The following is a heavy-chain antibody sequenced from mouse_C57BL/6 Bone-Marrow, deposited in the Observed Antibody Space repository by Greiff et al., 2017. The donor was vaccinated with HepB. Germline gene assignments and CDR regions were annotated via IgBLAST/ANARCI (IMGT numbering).Heavy chain of an antibody. CDR3: ARSGVHSWFAY. CDR2: IYPGSGNT. J-gene: IGHJ3*01. CDR1: GYSFTSYY. V-gene: IGHV1-66*01. Sequence: QVQLQQSGPELVKPGASVKISCKASGYSFTSYYIHWVKQRPGQGLEWIGWIYPGSGNTKYNEKFKGKATLTADTSSSTAYMQLSSLTSEDSAVYYCARSGVHSWFAYWGQGTLVTVSA.